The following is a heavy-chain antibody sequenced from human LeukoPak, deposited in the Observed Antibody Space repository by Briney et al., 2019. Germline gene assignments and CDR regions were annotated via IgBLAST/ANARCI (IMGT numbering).Heavy chain of an antibody. J-gene: IGHJ5*02. CDR2: IYYSGST. Sequence: SSETLSLTCTVSGGSISSSSYYWGWIRQPPGKGLEWIGSIYYSGSTYYNPSLKSRVTISVDTSKNQFSLKLSSVTAADTAVYYCARHVDSGSYYPNWFDRWGQGTLVTVSS. CDR1: GGSISSSSYY. CDR3: ARHVDSGSYYPNWFDR. V-gene: IGHV4-39*01. D-gene: IGHD1-26*01.